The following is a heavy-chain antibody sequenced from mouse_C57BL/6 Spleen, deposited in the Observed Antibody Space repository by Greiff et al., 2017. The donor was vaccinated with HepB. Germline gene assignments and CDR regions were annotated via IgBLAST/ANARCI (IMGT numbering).Heavy chain of an antibody. J-gene: IGHJ3*01. CDR2: IYPGNSDT. CDR1: GYTFTSYW. CDR3: TMGHYYGSSYPLAY. D-gene: IGHD1-1*01. Sequence: EVQLQQSGTVLARPGASVKMSCKTSGYTFTSYWMHWVKQRPGQGLEWVGAIYPGNSDTSYNQKFKGKAKLTAVTSASTAYMELSSLTNEDSAVYYCTMGHYYGSSYPLAYWGQGTLVTVSA. V-gene: IGHV1-5*01.